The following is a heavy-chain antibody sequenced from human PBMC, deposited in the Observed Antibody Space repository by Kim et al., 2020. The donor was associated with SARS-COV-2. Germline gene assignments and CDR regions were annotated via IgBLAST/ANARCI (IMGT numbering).Heavy chain of an antibody. J-gene: IGHJ3*02. D-gene: IGHD3-22*01. Sequence: SRKGRVTISVDTSKNQFSLKLSSVTAADTAVYYCARGNYYDSRIDAFDIWGQGTMVTVSS. CDR3: ARGNYYDSRIDAFDI. V-gene: IGHV4-59*09.